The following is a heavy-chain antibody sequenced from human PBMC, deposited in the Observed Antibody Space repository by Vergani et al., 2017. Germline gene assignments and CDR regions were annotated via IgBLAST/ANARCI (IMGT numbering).Heavy chain of an antibody. CDR2: INNTGYST. V-gene: IGHV3-23*01. CDR3: GRGSENYN. D-gene: IGHD5-24*01. CDR1: GFTFSSHA. J-gene: IGHJ4*02. Sequence: EVQLLQSEGAVVQPGGSLRLSCVASGFTFSSHAMSWVRQGHGQGLEWVSSINNTGYSTNYADSVKGRFTISRDISKNTLYLQMNSLGVEDTAVYYCGRGSENYNWGQGTLVTVSS.